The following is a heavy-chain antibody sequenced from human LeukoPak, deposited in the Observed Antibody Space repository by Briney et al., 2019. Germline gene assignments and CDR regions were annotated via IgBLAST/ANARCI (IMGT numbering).Heavy chain of an antibody. CDR1: GGSISSYY. V-gene: IGHV4-59*01. CDR3: VRESSIASYREYYFDY. J-gene: IGHJ4*02. Sequence: SETLSLTCTVSGGSISSYYWSWIRQPPGKGLEWIGYIYYSGSTNYNPSLKSRVTISVDTSKNQFSLKLSSVTAADTAVYYCVRESSIASYREYYFDYWGQGTLVTVSS. D-gene: IGHD6-6*01. CDR2: IYYSGST.